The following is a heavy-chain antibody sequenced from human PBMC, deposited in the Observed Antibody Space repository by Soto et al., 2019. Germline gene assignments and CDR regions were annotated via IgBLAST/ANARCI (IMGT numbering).Heavy chain of an antibody. CDR1: GGSISSYY. Sequence: QVQLQESGPGLVKPSETLSLTCTVSGGSISSYYWSWVRQPPGKGLEWIGNIDYSGSTDYSPSLKSRGTISVDTSKNQFSLKLTSVTAADTAVYYCARGFVWVDYWGQGTLVTVSS. CDR3: ARGFVWVDY. D-gene: IGHD2-8*01. V-gene: IGHV4-59*01. CDR2: IDYSGST. J-gene: IGHJ4*02.